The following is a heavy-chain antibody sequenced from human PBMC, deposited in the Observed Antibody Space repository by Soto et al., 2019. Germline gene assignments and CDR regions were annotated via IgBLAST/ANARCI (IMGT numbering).Heavy chain of an antibody. CDR3: ARHAAARRADVVAFQV. Sequence: QLHLQESGPGLVKPSETLSLSCIVSGGSISRSPYSWAWLRQPPGQGLEWLGTIFYSGNIYYSAPLQSRVSISVDTSKEQFSLKVRSVTAADTAVYYCARHAAARRADVVAFQVWGQGTPVTVSS. CDR1: GGSISRSPYS. V-gene: IGHV4-39*01. J-gene: IGHJ3*01. D-gene: IGHD5-18*01. CDR2: IFYSGNI.